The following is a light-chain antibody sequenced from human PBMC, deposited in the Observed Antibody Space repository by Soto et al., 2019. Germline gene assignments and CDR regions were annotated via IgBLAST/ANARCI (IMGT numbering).Light chain of an antibody. V-gene: IGLV2-14*03. CDR2: DVT. CDR3: SSHTDSTTVI. J-gene: IGLJ2*01. Sequence: QAVLTQPASVSGSPGQSITISCTGTSRDVGGYNYVSWYQLHPGKAPKLMIYDVTNRPSGVSNRFSGSKSGNTASLTISGLQAEDEADYYCSSHTDSTTVIFGGGTKVTVL. CDR1: SRDVGGYNY.